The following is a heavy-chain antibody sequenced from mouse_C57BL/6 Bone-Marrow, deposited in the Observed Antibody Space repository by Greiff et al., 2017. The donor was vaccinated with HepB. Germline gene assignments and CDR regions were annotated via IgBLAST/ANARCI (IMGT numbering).Heavy chain of an antibody. Sequence: VQPQQPGAELVRPGSSVKLSCKASGYTFTSYWMHWVKQRPIQGLEWIGNIDPSDSETHYNQKFKDKATLTVDKSSSTAYMQLSSLTSEDSAVYYCARGGVYPLYYAMDYWGQGTSVTVSS. CDR1: GYTFTSYW. V-gene: IGHV1-52*01. J-gene: IGHJ4*01. CDR2: IDPSDSET. D-gene: IGHD6-1*01. CDR3: ARGGVYPLYYAMDY.